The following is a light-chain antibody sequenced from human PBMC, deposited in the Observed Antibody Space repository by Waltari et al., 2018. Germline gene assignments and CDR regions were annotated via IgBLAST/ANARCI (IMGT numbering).Light chain of an antibody. CDR3: SAWDSSLNTVL. CDR2: END. J-gene: IGLJ2*01. V-gene: IGLV1-40*01. CDR1: SSNIGAGSY. Sequence: QSVLTQPPSASGAPGQRVTISCTGSSSNIGAGSYVAWNQQFPGTAPKLLIYENDKRPSGVSDRFSGSKSDTSASLTITGLQSEDEADYYCSAWDSSLNTVLFGGGTRLTVL.